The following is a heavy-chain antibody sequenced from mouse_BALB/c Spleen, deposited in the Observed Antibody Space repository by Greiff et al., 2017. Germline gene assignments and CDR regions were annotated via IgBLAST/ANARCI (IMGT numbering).Heavy chain of an antibody. CDR2: ISDGGSYT. Sequence: EVKLVESGGGLVKPGGSLKLSCAASGFTFSDYYMYWVRQTPEKRLEWVATISDGGSYTYYPDSVKGRFTISRDNAKNNLYLQMSSLKSEDTAMYYCARGWGGPDYWGQGTTLTVSS. V-gene: IGHV5-4*02. CDR3: ARGWGGPDY. CDR1: GFTFSDYY. D-gene: IGHD4-1*01. J-gene: IGHJ2*01.